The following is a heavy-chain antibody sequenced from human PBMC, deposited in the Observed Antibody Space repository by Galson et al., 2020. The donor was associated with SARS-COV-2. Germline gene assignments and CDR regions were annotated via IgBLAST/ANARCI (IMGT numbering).Heavy chain of an antibody. Sequence: SETLSLTCSVSGGSMSKYYWSWIRQSPGKGLEWIGNIYYSGGTKYNPSLKSRVSMSVDTSENQFSLKLSSVTAADTAVYYCARVVVVPAAMFGWGVSRAGGMDVWGQGTTVTVSS. CDR3: ARVVVVPAAMFGWGVSRAGGMDV. J-gene: IGHJ6*02. CDR1: GGSMSKYY. D-gene: IGHD2-2*01. CDR2: IYYSGGT. V-gene: IGHV4-59*08.